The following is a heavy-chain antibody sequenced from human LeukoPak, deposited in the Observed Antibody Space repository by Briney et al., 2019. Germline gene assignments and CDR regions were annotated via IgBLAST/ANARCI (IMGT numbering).Heavy chain of an antibody. D-gene: IGHD6-19*01. Sequence: ASVKVSCKASGYTFTSYGISWVRQAPGQGLEWMGWISGYNGNTNYAQKLQGRVTMTTDTSTSTAYMELRSLRSDDSAVYYCARDLRPGIAVAGTNGGDYWGQGTLVTVSS. CDR1: GYTFTSYG. CDR2: ISGYNGNT. CDR3: ARDLRPGIAVAGTNGGDY. J-gene: IGHJ4*02. V-gene: IGHV1-18*01.